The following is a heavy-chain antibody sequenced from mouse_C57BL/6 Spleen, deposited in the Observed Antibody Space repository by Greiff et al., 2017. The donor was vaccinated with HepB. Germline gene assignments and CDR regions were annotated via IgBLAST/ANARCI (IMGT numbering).Heavy chain of an antibody. D-gene: IGHD2-2*01. CDR1: GYSITSGYY. V-gene: IGHV3-6*01. J-gene: IGHJ4*01. CDR3: ARERHYGYDYAMDY. CDR2: ISYDGSN. Sequence: DVKLQESGPGLVKPSQSLSLTCSVTGYSITSGYYWNWIRQFPGNKLEWMGYISYDGSNNYNPSLKNRISITRDTSKNQFFLKLNSVTTEDTATYYCARERHYGYDYAMDYWGQGTSVTVSS.